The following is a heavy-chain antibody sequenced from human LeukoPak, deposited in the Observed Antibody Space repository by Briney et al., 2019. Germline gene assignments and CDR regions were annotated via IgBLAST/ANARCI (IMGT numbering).Heavy chain of an antibody. CDR3: GYGSEAIVD. CDR2: INHSGST. V-gene: IGHV4-34*03. D-gene: IGHD2-21*01. J-gene: IGHJ4*02. Sequence: SETLSLTCAVYGGSFSGYYWSWIRHPPGKGLEWIGEINHSGSTNYNPSLKSRVTISVDTSKNQFSLKLSSVTAADTAVYYWGYGSEAIVDWGQGTLVTVSS. CDR1: GGSFSGYY.